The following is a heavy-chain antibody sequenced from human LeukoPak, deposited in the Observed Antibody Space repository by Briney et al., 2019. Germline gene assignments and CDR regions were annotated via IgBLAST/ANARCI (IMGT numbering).Heavy chain of an antibody. J-gene: IGHJ4*02. D-gene: IGHD1-26*01. CDR3: AKPREQHFDY. V-gene: IGHV3-53*01. CDR1: GFIVGSNY. Sequence: GGSLRLSCAASGFIVGSNYMSWVRQAPGKGLEWVSFIYSDGRPYYADSVKGRFNISKDESQDTLFLQMNSLRAEDTAVYYCAKPREQHFDYWGQGTLVTVSS. CDR2: IYSDGRP.